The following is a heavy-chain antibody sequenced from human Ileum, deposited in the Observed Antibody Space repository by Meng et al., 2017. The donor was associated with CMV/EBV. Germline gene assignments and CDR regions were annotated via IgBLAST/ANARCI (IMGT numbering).Heavy chain of an antibody. D-gene: IGHD1-26*01. Sequence: GGSLRLSCAASGFTFRVYWMGWVRQAPGKGREWVANIKEDGSEQYYGDSVKGRFFISRDNVKNLLYLQLNSLRGEDTAVFYCARIYGRFSSFDMWGQGTMVTVSS. CDR2: IKEDGSEQ. V-gene: IGHV3-7*01. J-gene: IGHJ3*02. CDR3: ARIYGRFSSFDM. CDR1: GFTFRVYW.